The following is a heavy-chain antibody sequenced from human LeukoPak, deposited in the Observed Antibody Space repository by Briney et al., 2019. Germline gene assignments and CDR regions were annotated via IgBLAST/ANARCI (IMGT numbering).Heavy chain of an antibody. V-gene: IGHV4-59*08. CDR1: GGSISSYY. CDR2: IYYSGST. J-gene: IGHJ5*02. D-gene: IGHD5-24*01. CDR3: ARQWLPYNWFDP. Sequence: SETLSLTCTVSGGSISSYYWSWIRQPPGKGLEWIEYIYYSGSTNYNPSLKSRVTISVDTSKNQFSLKLSSVTAADTAVYYCARQWLPYNWFDPWGQGTLVTVSS.